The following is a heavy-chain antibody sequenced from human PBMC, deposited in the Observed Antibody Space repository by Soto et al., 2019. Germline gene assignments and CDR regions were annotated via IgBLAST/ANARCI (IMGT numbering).Heavy chain of an antibody. V-gene: IGHV4-30-2*01. CDR3: ARLVKEMATNFDY. D-gene: IGHD5-12*01. Sequence: PSETLSLTCAVSGGSISSGGYFWSWIRQPPGKGLEWIGYIYHSGSTYYNPSPKSRVSISVDRSKNQFSLKLSSVTAADTAVYYCARLVKEMATNFDYWGQGTLVTVSS. J-gene: IGHJ4*02. CDR2: IYHSGST. CDR1: GGSISSGGYF.